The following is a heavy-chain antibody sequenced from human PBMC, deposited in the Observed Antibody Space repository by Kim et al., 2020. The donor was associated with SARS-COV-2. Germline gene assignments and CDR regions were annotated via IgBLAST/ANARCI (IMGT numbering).Heavy chain of an antibody. CDR1: GFTFSGSN. CDR2: ISTKAKSYAT. CDR3: TSLTSSGETY. V-gene: IGHV3-73*01. J-gene: IGHJ4*02. D-gene: IGHD5-12*01. Sequence: GGSLKVSCAASGFTFSGSNIHWVRQASGRGLEWVGRISTKAKSYATAYAASVKGRFTISRDDPKNTAYLQMNSLRAEDTAVYYCTSLTSSGETYWGQGTLVTVSS.